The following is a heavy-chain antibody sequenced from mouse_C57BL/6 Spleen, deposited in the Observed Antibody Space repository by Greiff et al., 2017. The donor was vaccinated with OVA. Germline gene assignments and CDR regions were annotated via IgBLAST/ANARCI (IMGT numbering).Heavy chain of an antibody. CDR3: ARHYYVSSYEDD. Sequence: QVQLQQPGAELVKPGASVKMSCKASGYTFTSYWITWVKQRPGQGLEWIGDIYPGSGSTNYNEKFKGKATLTVDTSSSTAYLQLSSLTSEDSAVYYCARHYYVSSYEDDGGQGTTLTVSS. J-gene: IGHJ2*01. D-gene: IGHD1-1*01. CDR1: GYTFTSYW. CDR2: IYPGSGST. V-gene: IGHV1-55*01.